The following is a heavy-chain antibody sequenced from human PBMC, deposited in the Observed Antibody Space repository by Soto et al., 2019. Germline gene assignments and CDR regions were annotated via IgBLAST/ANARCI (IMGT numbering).Heavy chain of an antibody. J-gene: IGHJ6*02. D-gene: IGHD6-25*01. CDR2: IHPADSET. V-gene: IGHV5-51*01. CDR3: ARVFAAVLYGVDV. CDR1: GFSFSNYW. Sequence: GESLKICCKGSGFSFSNYWIAWVRQMPGKGLEWMGSIHPADSETRYSPSFQGHVTMSVDKSTSTAYLQWSTLKASDTAMYYCARVFAAVLYGVDVWGQGTTVTVSS.